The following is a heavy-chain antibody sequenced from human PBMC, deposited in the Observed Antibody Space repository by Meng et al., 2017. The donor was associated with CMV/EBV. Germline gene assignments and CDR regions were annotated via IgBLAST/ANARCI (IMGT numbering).Heavy chain of an antibody. CDR3: ARDQWEHYFDF. CDR1: GFTFSSCS. D-gene: IGHD1-26*01. CDR2: IRFDGGET. J-gene: IGHJ4*02. Sequence: GGSLRLSCAASGFTFSSCSMHWVRQAPGKGLVWVSHIRFDGGETNYADSVKGRFSISRDNAKNTVYLQMNSLRVEDTGVYYCARDQWEHYFDFWGQGALVTVSS. V-gene: IGHV3-74*01.